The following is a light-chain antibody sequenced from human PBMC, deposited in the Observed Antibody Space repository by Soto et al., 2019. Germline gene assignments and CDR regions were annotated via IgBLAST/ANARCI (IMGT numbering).Light chain of an antibody. CDR3: QQDNSYPRT. CDR2: KAS. CDR1: QSISSW. Sequence: DIQMTQSPSTLSASVGDRVTITCRASQSISSWLAWYQQKPGKAPKLLIYKASSVESGVPSRFSGSGSGTEFTLTLSSLQPDDFATYYCQQDNSYPRTFGQGTQVESK. V-gene: IGKV1-5*03. J-gene: IGKJ1*01.